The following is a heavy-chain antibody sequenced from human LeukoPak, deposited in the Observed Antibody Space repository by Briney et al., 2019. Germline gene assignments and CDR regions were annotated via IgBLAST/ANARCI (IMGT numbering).Heavy chain of an antibody. V-gene: IGHV3-23*01. Sequence: PGGSLRLSCAVSGFTYSSYAMRWVRQAPGKALEWVSAISGSGGSTYYADSVKGRFTISRDNSKNTLYLQMNSLRAEDTAVYYCAKRAPVAAAGTGRYFDYWGQGTLVTVSS. J-gene: IGHJ4*02. CDR1: GFTYSSYA. CDR3: AKRAPVAAAGTGRYFDY. CDR2: ISGSGGST. D-gene: IGHD1/OR15-1a*01.